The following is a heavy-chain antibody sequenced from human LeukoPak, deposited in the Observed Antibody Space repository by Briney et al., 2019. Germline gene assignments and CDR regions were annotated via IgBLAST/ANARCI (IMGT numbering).Heavy chain of an antibody. J-gene: IGHJ4*02. V-gene: IGHV5-51*01. Sequence: GESLKISCKGSGYNFANYWIGWVRQVPGKGLEWLGIIYPGDSDTRYSPSFQGQVTISADKSISTAYLQWSSLKASDTAMYYCARGGCTGGDCRLFDYWGQGTLVTVSS. D-gene: IGHD2-21*02. CDR3: ARGGCTGGDCRLFDY. CDR2: IYPGDSDT. CDR1: GYNFANYW.